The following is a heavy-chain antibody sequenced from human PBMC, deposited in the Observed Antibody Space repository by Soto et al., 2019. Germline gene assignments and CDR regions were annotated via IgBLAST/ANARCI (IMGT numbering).Heavy chain of an antibody. D-gene: IGHD3-22*01. CDR2: IIPIFGTA. V-gene: IGHV1-69*01. CDR1: GGTFSSYA. Sequence: QVQLVQSGAEVKKPGSSVKVSCKASGGTFSSYAISWVRQAPGQGLEWMGGIIPIFGTANYAQKFQGRVTITADESTSTAYMELSSLRSEDTAVYYCARGPYGGFYYYDSSGYWGYYFDYWGQGTLVTVSS. CDR3: ARGPYGGFYYYDSSGYWGYYFDY. J-gene: IGHJ4*02.